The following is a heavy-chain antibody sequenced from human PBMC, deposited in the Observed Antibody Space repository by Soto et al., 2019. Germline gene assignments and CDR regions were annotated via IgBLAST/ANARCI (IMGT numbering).Heavy chain of an antibody. CDR1: GGSISSSSYY. CDR3: ARHGDIVATDTLVFYYYYYMDV. D-gene: IGHD5-12*01. Sequence: SETLSLTCTVSGGSISSSSYYWGWIRQPPGKGLEWIGSIYYSGSTYYNPSLNSRVTISVDTSKNQFSLKLSSVTAADTAVYYCARHGDIVATDTLVFYYYYYMDVWGKGTTVTVSS. J-gene: IGHJ6*03. V-gene: IGHV4-39*01. CDR2: IYYSGST.